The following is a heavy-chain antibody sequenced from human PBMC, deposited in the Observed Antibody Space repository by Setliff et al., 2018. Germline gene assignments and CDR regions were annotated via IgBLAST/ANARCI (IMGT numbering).Heavy chain of an antibody. CDR2: LYYNGTT. D-gene: IGHD1-26*01. J-gene: IGHJ4*02. Sequence: ASETLSLTCSVSGASISSNYWSWIRQSPGKGLEWIGYLYYNGTTRFGPSLKSRATISLDTSRNQFSLRLTSVTAADTAVYYCASTPRRGLDIRTRVGAFDSWGQGTVVTVS. V-gene: IGHV4-59*01. CDR3: ASTPRRGLDIRTRVGAFDS. CDR1: GASISSNY.